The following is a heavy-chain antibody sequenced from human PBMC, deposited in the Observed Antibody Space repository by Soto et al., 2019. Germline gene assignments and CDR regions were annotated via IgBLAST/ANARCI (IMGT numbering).Heavy chain of an antibody. V-gene: IGHV3-30-3*01. CDR3: ARAHSSGWYQGDY. CDR1: GFTFSSYA. Sequence: GGSLRLSCAASGFTFSSYAIHWVRQAPGKGLEWVAVISYDGSNKYYADSVKGRFTISRDNSKNTLYLQMNSLRAEDTAVYYCARAHSSGWYQGDYWGQGTLVTVSS. J-gene: IGHJ4*02. CDR2: ISYDGSNK. D-gene: IGHD6-19*01.